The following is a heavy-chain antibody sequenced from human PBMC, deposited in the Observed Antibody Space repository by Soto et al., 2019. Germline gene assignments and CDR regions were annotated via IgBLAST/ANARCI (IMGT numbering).Heavy chain of an antibody. CDR3: AKDSPKQYSSGWLLGYYYGMDV. CDR2: ISYDVSNK. V-gene: IGHV3-30*18. J-gene: IGHJ6*02. CDR1: GFTFSSYG. D-gene: IGHD6-19*01. Sequence: PGGSLRLSCAASGFTFSSYGMHWVRQAPGKGLEWVAVISYDVSNKYYAYSVNGRFTISRDNSKNTLYLQMNSLRAEDTAVYYCAKDSPKQYSSGWLLGYYYGMDVWGQGTTVTVSS.